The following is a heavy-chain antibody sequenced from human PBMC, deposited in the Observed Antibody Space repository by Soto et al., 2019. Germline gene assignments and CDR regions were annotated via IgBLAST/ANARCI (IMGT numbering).Heavy chain of an antibody. J-gene: IGHJ4*02. CDR2: IYHSGST. CDR3: AAGGGLPRYY. D-gene: IGHD5-12*01. Sequence: QLQLQESGSGLVKPSQTLSLTCAVSGGSISSGGYSWSWIRQPPGKGLEWIGYIYHSGSTYYNPSIKSRVTTSVDRSTNQFSMKVSSVTAADTAVYFCAAGGGLPRYYWGQGTLVTVSS. V-gene: IGHV4-30-2*01. CDR1: GGSISSGGYS.